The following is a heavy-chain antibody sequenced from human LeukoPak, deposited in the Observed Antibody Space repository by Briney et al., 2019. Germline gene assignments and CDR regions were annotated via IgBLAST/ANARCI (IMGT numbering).Heavy chain of an antibody. V-gene: IGHV4-4*07. CDR1: GGSISDFY. CDR2: IYSSGST. D-gene: IGHD4-11*01. J-gene: IGHJ4*02. CDR3: ARVTDSLDY. Sequence: SETLSLTCIVSGGSISDFYWSWVRQSAGKGLEYIGHIYSSGSTNYNPSLKSRVAMSVDTSKNQFSLNLRSLTAADTAVYYCARVTDSLDYWGQGTLVTVSS.